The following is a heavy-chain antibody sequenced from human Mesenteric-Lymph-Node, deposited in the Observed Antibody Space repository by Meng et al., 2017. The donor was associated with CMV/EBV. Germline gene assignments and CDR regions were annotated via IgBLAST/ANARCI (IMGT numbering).Heavy chain of an antibody. V-gene: IGHV1-69*05. D-gene: IGHD4-17*01. J-gene: IGHJ6*02. CDR3: ARSAVDYGDYNDYYYYGMDV. CDR1: GGTFSSYA. CDR2: IIPIFGTA. Sequence: SVKVSCKASGGTFSSYAISWVRQAPGQGLEWMGGIIPIFGTANYAQKFQGRVTITTDESTSTAYMELSSLRSEDTAVYYCARSAVDYGDYNDYYYYGMDVWGQGTTVTVSS.